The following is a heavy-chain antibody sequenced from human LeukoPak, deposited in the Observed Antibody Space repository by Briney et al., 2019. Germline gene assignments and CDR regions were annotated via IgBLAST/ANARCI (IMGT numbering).Heavy chain of an antibody. D-gene: IGHD3-3*01. CDR2: IYYSGNT. V-gene: IGHV4-39*02. J-gene: IGHJ2*01. Sequence: SETLSLTCTVSGVSISSSNSYWGWIRQPPGKGLEWIGSIYYSGNTYYNASLKRQVAISIDTSQNQFSLGRTSVSAADTAVYYCAREDYDDSGGWYFDLWGRGTLVTVSS. CDR3: AREDYDDSGGWYFDL. CDR1: GVSISSSNSY.